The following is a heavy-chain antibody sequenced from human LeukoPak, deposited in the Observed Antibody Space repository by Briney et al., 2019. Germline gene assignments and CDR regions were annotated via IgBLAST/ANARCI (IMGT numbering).Heavy chain of an antibody. CDR1: GFTFSSYA. Sequence: GGSLRLSCAASGFTFSSYAMSWVRQAPGKGLEWVSAISGSGGSTYYADSVKGRFTISRDNAKNSLYLQMNSLRAEDTAVYYCASEDLTGYYIWYFQHWGQGTLVTVSS. J-gene: IGHJ1*01. D-gene: IGHD3-9*01. CDR3: ASEDLTGYYIWYFQH. V-gene: IGHV3-23*01. CDR2: ISGSGGST.